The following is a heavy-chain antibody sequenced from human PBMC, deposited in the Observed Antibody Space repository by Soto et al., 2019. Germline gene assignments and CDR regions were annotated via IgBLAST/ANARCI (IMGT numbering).Heavy chain of an antibody. D-gene: IGHD1-1*01. J-gene: IGHJ6*02. CDR1: GYSISSGHY. CDR2: IFYSGTT. CDR3: ARDLWVEPELYYYGMDV. V-gene: IGHV4-30-4*08. Sequence: SETLSLTCAVSGYSISSGHYWARIRQTPGKGLEWIGHIFYSGTTYYNPSLKSRLTISVDTSKNHFSLRLTSVTAADTAVYYCARDLWVEPELYYYGMDVWGQGTTVTVSS.